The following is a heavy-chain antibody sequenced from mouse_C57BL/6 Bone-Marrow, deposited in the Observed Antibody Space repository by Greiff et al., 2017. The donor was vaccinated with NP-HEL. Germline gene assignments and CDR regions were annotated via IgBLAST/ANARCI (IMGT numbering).Heavy chain of an antibody. D-gene: IGHD2-4*01. V-gene: IGHV5-4*01. Sequence: EVKLMESGGGLVKPGGSLKLSCAASGFTFSSYAMSWVRQTPEKRLEWVATIRDGGSYTYYPDNVKGRFTISRDNAKNNLYLPMSHLKSEDTAMYYCARDRYDYGDYFDYGGQGTTLTVSS. CDR2: IRDGGSYT. CDR1: GFTFSSYA. CDR3: ARDRYDYGDYFDY. J-gene: IGHJ2*01.